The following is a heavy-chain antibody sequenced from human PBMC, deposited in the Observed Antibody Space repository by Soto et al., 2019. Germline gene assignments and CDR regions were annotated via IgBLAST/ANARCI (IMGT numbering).Heavy chain of an antibody. Sequence: LSLTCTVSGGSMSSYYWTWIRRPAGKGLEWIGRVYSSGGTHYNPSLKSRVTISLDTSKNQFSLRLISVTDADTAVYYCARGQRFSDWFDPWGQGTLVTVSS. CDR2: VYSSGGT. D-gene: IGHD3-3*01. CDR1: GGSMSSYY. V-gene: IGHV4-4*07. J-gene: IGHJ5*02. CDR3: ARGQRFSDWFDP.